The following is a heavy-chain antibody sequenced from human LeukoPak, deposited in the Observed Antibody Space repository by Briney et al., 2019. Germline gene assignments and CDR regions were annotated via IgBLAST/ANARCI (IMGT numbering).Heavy chain of an antibody. J-gene: IGHJ4*02. CDR1: EFTFSSYS. Sequence: GGSLRLSCAASEFTFSSYSMNWVRQAPGKGLEWVAVISYDGSNKYYADSVKGRFTISRDNSKNTLYLQMNSLRAEDTAVYYCAREFWSGYWDYWGQGTLVTVSS. D-gene: IGHD3-3*01. CDR2: ISYDGSNK. CDR3: AREFWSGYWDY. V-gene: IGHV3-30*03.